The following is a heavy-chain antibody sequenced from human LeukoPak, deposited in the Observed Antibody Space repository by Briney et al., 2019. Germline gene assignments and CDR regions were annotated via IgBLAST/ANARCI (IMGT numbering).Heavy chain of an antibody. Sequence: SETLSLTCTVSGGSISNYYWSWMWQPPGKGLEWIGYIYCDGSTTYNPSLQSRVTISVDTSKNQFSLKLSSVTAADTAVYYCARHRYSSSWCAYWGQAVVDTVSS. D-gene: IGHD6-13*01. CDR1: GGSISNYY. V-gene: IGHV4-59*08. CDR3: ARHRYSSSWCAY. J-gene: IGHJ4*02. CDR2: IYCDGST.